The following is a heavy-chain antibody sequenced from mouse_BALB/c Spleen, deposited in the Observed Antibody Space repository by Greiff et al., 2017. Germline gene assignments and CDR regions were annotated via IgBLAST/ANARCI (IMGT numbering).Heavy chain of an antibody. CDR1: GYTFTNYW. J-gene: IGHJ4*01. V-gene: IGHV1-63*02. CDR3: ARGHYGSSYGAMDY. Sequence: QVQLQQSGAELVRPGTSVKISCKASGYTFTNYWLGWVKQRPGHGLEWIGDIYPGGGYTNYNEKFKGKATLTADTSSSTAYMQLSSLTSEDSAVYYCARGHYGSSYGAMDYWGQGTSVTVSS. CDR2: IYPGGGYT. D-gene: IGHD1-1*01.